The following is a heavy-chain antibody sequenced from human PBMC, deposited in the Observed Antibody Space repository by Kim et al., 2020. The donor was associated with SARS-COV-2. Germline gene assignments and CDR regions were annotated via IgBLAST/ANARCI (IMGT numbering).Heavy chain of an antibody. CDR2: ISYDGSNK. Sequence: GGSLRLSCAASGFTFSSYAMHWVRQAPGKGLEWVAVISYDGSNKYYADSVKGRFTISRDNSKNTLYLQMNSLRAEDTAVYYCARDQRLRFLEWLLFPLRGAFDIWGQGTMVTVSS. CDR1: GFTFSSYA. CDR3: ARDQRLRFLEWLLFPLRGAFDI. D-gene: IGHD3-3*01. V-gene: IGHV3-30*04. J-gene: IGHJ3*02.